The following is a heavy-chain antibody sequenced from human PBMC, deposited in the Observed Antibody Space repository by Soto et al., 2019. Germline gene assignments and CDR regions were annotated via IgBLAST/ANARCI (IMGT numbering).Heavy chain of an antibody. CDR1: GGTFSSYT. V-gene: IGHV1-69*08. J-gene: IGHJ4*02. D-gene: IGHD3-22*01. CDR3: ARDPTVGATYYDRSLGEYYFDY. CDR2: IIPIIGIA. Sequence: QVQLVQSGAEVKKPGSSVKVSCKASGGTFSSYTISWVRQAPGQGLEWMGRIIPIIGIANYAQKLQGRVTITAEKSTSTAYMELSSMRSEETAVYYCARDPTVGATYYDRSLGEYYFDYWGQGTLVTVSS.